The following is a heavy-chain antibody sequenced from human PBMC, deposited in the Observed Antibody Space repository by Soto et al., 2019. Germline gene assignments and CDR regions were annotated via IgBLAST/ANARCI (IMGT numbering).Heavy chain of an antibody. V-gene: IGHV1-18*01. D-gene: IGHD5-12*01. CDR2: ISAYNGNT. CDR3: ARKATLLGYYYYGMDV. Sequence: QVQLVQSGAEVKKPGASVKVSCKASGYTFTSYGISWVRQAPGQGLEWMGWISAYNGNTNYAQKLQGRVTMTTDTSTSTDYMELRSLRSDETAVYYCARKATLLGYYYYGMDVWGQGTTVTVSS. J-gene: IGHJ6*02. CDR1: GYTFTSYG.